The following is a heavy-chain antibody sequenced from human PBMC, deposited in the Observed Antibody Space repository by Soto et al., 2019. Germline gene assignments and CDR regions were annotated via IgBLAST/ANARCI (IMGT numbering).Heavy chain of an antibody. CDR2: IYHSGTT. CDR3: ARRGDGSGTLDY. CDR1: GDSISSSSW. D-gene: IGHD3-10*01. V-gene: IGHV4-4*01. J-gene: IGHJ4*02. Sequence: QVQLQESGPGLVKPPGTLSLTCAVSGDSISSSSWWIWVRLPPGKGLEWIGEIYHSGTTNCNPSLRSRVTMSVDKSKNQLSLKLNSVTAADTAVYFCARRGDGSGTLDYWGQGTLVTVSS.